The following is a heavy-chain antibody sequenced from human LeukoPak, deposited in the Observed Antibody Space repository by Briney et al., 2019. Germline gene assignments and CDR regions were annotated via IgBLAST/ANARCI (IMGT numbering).Heavy chain of an antibody. J-gene: IGHJ6*02. V-gene: IGHV1-18*01. CDR1: GYSFINYG. CDR3: ARDVEIVSYYGMDV. CDR2: ITTYTGDT. Sequence: ASVKVSCKASGYSFINYGINWVRQAPGQGLEWMGWITTYTGDTNYAQKFQRRVTMTTDASTSTVYMELRSLRSDDTAVYYCARDVEIVSYYGMDVWGQGTTVTVSS. D-gene: IGHD2-21*01.